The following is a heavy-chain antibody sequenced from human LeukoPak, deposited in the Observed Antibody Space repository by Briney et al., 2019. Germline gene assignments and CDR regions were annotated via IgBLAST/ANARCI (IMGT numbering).Heavy chain of an antibody. D-gene: IGHD3-3*01. CDR1: GYTLTELS. Sequence: GASVKVSCKVSGYTLTELSMHWVRQAPGKGLEWMGGFDPEDGETIYAQKFQGRVTMTEDTSTDTAYMELSSLTAEDTAVYYCATDWDFGSAPRHPWGQGTLVTVSS. CDR2: FDPEDGET. J-gene: IGHJ5*02. CDR3: ATDWDFGSAPRHP. V-gene: IGHV1-24*01.